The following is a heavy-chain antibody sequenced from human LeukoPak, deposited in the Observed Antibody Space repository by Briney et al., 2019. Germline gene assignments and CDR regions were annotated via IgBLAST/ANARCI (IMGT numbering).Heavy chain of an antibody. CDR3: ARHLSGVTGYTYGRGIDY. CDR1: GFTFSSYA. V-gene: IGHV3-30*04. D-gene: IGHD5-18*01. Sequence: GGSLRLSCAASGFTFSSYAMHWVRQAPGKGLEWVAVISYDGSNKYYADSVKGRFTISRDNSKNTLYLQMNSLRAEDTAVYYCARHLSGVTGYTYGRGIDYWGQGTLVTVSS. J-gene: IGHJ4*02. CDR2: ISYDGSNK.